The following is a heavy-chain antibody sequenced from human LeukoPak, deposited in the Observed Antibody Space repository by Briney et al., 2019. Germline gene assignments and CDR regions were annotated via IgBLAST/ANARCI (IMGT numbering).Heavy chain of an antibody. CDR3: ARGGEVVVTAIHFFDY. Sequence: SETLSLTCAAYGGSFSDYYWSWIRQPPGKGLEWIGEIHHSGSTNYNPSLKSRVTISVDTSKNQFSLKLSSVTAADTAVYYCARGGEVVVTAIHFFDYWGQGTLVTVSS. J-gene: IGHJ4*02. CDR1: GGSFSDYY. CDR2: IHHSGST. V-gene: IGHV4-34*01. D-gene: IGHD2-21*02.